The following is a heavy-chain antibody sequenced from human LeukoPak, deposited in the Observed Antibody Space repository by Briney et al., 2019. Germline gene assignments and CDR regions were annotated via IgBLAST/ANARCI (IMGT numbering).Heavy chain of an antibody. J-gene: IGHJ4*02. CDR3: ARGVSSPLYYFDH. V-gene: IGHV3-11*01. D-gene: IGHD6-13*01. CDR1: GFTFSDYY. Sequence: GGSLRLSCAASGFTFSDYYMSWICQAPGKGLEWLSYISRGGDTIFYADSVKGRFTISRDNAKNSLFLEVNSLRAEDTAVYYCARGVSSPLYYFDHWGQGTLVTVSS. CDR2: ISRGGDTI.